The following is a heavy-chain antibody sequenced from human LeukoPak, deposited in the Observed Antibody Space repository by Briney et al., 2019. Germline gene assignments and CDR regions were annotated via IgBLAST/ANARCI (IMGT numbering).Heavy chain of an antibody. D-gene: IGHD3-10*01. CDR1: GFTFSSYA. V-gene: IGHV3-23*01. J-gene: IGHJ4*02. CDR3: ARAKYYYGSGSYQYYFDY. Sequence: GGSLRLSCAAFGFTFSSYAMSWVRQAPGKGLEWVSGIRGSGGSAYYADSVKGRFTISRDNSKNTLYLQMNSLRAEDTAVYYCARAKYYYGSGSYQYYFDYWGQGALVTVSS. CDR2: IRGSGGSA.